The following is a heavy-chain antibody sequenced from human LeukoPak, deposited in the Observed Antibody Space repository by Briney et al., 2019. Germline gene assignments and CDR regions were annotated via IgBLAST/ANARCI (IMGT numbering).Heavy chain of an antibody. Sequence: SETLSLTCTVSGYSISSGYYWGWIRQPPGKGLEWIGSIYHSGSTYYNPSLKSRVTISVDTSKNQFSLKLSSVTAADTAVYYCARGRHFDPWGQGTLVTVSS. CDR1: GYSISSGYY. V-gene: IGHV4-38-2*02. J-gene: IGHJ5*02. CDR2: IYHSGST. CDR3: ARGRHFDP.